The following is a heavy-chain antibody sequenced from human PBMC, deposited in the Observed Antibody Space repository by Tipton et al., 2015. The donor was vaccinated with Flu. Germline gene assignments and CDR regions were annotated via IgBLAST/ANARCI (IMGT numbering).Heavy chain of an antibody. Sequence: TLSLTCTVSGGSISSYYWSWIRQPAGKGLEWIGRIYTSGSTNYNPSLKSRVTMSVDTSKNQFSLKLSSVTAADTAVYYCARGGGYCSGGSCPKVYYYYYYYMDVWGKGTTVTVSS. CDR3: ARGGGYCSGGSCPKVYYYYYYYMDV. J-gene: IGHJ6*03. D-gene: IGHD2-15*01. CDR1: GGSISSYY. CDR2: IYTSGST. V-gene: IGHV4-4*07.